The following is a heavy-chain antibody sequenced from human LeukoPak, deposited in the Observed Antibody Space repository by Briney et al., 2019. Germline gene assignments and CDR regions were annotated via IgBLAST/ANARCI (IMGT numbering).Heavy chain of an antibody. CDR2: IYPGDSDT. J-gene: IGHJ6*02. CDR3: ARLPRAYCGDDCYSGYGMDV. CDR1: GYSFTNYW. V-gene: IGHV5-51*01. Sequence: GESLQISCKASGYSFTNYWIGWVRQMPGKGLEWMGIIYPGDSDTRYSPSFQGQVTISADESISTANLQWSSLKASDTATYYCARLPRAYCGDDCYSGYGMDVWGQGTTVTVSS. D-gene: IGHD2-21*02.